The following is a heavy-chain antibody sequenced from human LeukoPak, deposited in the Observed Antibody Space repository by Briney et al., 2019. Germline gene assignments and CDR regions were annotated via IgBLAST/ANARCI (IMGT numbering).Heavy chain of an antibody. CDR3: ARLIAVAGTDY. CDR1: GGSFSGYY. CDR2: INHSGST. V-gene: IGHV4-34*01. D-gene: IGHD6-19*01. J-gene: IGHJ4*02. Sequence: SETLSLTCAVYGGSFSGYYWGWIRQPPGKGLEWIGEINHSGSTNYNPSLKSRVTISVDTSKNQFSLKLSSVTAADTAVYYCARLIAVAGTDYWGQGTLVTVSS.